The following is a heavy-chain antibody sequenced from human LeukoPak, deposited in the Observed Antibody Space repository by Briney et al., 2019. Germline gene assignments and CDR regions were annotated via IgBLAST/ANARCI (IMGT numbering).Heavy chain of an antibody. V-gene: IGHV1-3*01. CDR3: ARDFIWFGGVPGSNAFDI. J-gene: IGHJ3*02. CDR1: GYTFTSYA. CDR2: INAGNGNT. D-gene: IGHD3-10*01. Sequence: GASVKVSCKASGYTFTSYAMHWVRQAPGQRLEWMGWINAGNGNTKYSQKFQGRVTITRDTSASTAYMELSSLRSEDTAVYYCARDFIWFGGVPGSNAFDIWGQGTMVTVSS.